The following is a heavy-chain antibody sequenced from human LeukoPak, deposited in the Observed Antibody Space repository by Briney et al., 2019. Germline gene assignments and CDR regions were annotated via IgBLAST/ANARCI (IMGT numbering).Heavy chain of an antibody. D-gene: IGHD3-22*01. CDR1: GFSFSTYT. CDR3: ARGQTITMIGVVITPFDC. J-gene: IGHJ4*02. V-gene: IGHV3-23*01. CDR2: ISASGGIT. Sequence: GESLRLSCAASGFSFSTYTMSWVRQAPGKGLEWVSGISASGGITYSAESVKGRFTISRDNSKNSLYLLMNSLRAEDTAVYYCARGQTITMIGVVITPFDCWGQGILVTVSS.